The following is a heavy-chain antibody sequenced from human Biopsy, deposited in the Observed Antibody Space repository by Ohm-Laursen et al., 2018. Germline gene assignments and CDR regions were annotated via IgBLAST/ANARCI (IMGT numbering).Heavy chain of an antibody. V-gene: IGHV1-18*01. CDR3: AREGTSVTFFGKISDYYFDF. CDR1: GYTFTSYA. D-gene: IGHD3-3*01. Sequence: GASVKVSCKASGYTFTSYAMHWVRQAPGQGLEWLGWISVKTGNTNYTQKLQGRVTMTTDTSTNTAYMELRSLRSDDTALYYCAREGTSVTFFGKISDYYFDFWGPGTVVTVSS. CDR2: ISVKTGNT. J-gene: IGHJ4*02.